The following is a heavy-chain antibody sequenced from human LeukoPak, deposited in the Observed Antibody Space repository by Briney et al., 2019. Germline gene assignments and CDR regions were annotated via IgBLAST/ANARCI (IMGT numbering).Heavy chain of an antibody. J-gene: IGHJ3*02. Sequence: SQTLSLTCIVSRGSISSGDYYWSWIRQPPGKGREWLGYIYYSGSTYYNPSLRRRVTTSVDTSMNQFSQKLSSGTAADTAVYYCANSEGLFTFDIWGQGTMVTVSS. CDR1: RGSISSGDYY. D-gene: IGHD3-3*01. CDR2: IYYSGST. CDR3: ANSEGLFTFDI. V-gene: IGHV4-30-4*08.